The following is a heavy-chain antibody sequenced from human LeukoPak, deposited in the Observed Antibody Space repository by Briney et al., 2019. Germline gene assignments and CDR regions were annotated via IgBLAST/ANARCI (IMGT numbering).Heavy chain of an antibody. CDR2: IYPGGSET. J-gene: IGHJ4*02. CDR3: ARASRDGYNQNFDH. Sequence: GESLKISCKGLGYSFSSYWNAWVRQRPGKGLEWMGIIYPGGSETRYDPSSQGQVTISADSSTSTAYLQWSSLRASDTAMYYCARASRDGYNQNFDHWGQGTLVTVSS. D-gene: IGHD5-24*01. CDR1: GYSFSSYW. V-gene: IGHV5-51*01.